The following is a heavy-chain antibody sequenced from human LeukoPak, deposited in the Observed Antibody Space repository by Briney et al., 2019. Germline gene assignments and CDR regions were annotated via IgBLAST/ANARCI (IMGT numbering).Heavy chain of an antibody. V-gene: IGHV1-46*01. CDR1: GYTFIDYY. CDR3: ARKRTDGYISYYFDY. CDR2: INPRGGST. J-gene: IGHJ4*02. D-gene: IGHD5-24*01. Sequence: GASVNVSYTASGYTFIDYYMHWVRQAPGQGLEWMGIINPRGGSTTYAQNFQGRVTMTRDTSTSTLYMELSSLTYEDTAVYYCARKRTDGYISYYFDYWGQGTLVTVSS.